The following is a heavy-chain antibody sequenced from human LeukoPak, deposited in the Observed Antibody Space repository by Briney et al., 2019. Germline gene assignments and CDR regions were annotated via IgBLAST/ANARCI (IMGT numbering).Heavy chain of an antibody. J-gene: IGHJ4*02. CDR3: TANGDSDY. CDR2: IKSKANNYAT. V-gene: IGHV3-73*01. CDR1: GFTFSGST. D-gene: IGHD4-17*01. Sequence: GGSLKLSCAASGFTFSGSTMHWVRQASGKGLEWVGRIKSKANNYATAYAASVKGRFIISRDDSKNTAYLQMNSLKTEDTALYYCTANGDSDYWGQGTLVTVSS.